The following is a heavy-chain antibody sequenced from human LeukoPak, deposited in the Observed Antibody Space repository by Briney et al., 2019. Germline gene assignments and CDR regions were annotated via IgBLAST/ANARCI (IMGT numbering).Heavy chain of an antibody. CDR2: ISSSGSTI. CDR3: AELGITMIGGV. V-gene: IGHV3-48*03. Sequence: GGSLRLSCAASGFTFSNYEMNWVRQAPGKGLEWVSYISSSGSTIYYADSVKGRFTISRDNAKNSLFLLMNSLRAEDTAVYYCAELGITMIGGVWGKGTTVTISS. J-gene: IGHJ6*04. D-gene: IGHD3-10*02. CDR1: GFTFSNYE.